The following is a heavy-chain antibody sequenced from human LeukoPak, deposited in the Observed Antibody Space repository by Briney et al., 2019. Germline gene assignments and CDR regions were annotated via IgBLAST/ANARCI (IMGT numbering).Heavy chain of an antibody. D-gene: IGHD6-19*01. Sequence: GGSLRLSCAASGFTFSSYAMHWVRQAPGKGLEWAAVISYDGSNKYYADSVKGRFTISRDNSKNTLYLQMNSLRAEDTAVYYCARVGVAVAGTYWGQGTLVTVSS. V-gene: IGHV3-30*04. CDR3: ARVGVAVAGTY. CDR1: GFTFSSYA. J-gene: IGHJ4*02. CDR2: ISYDGSNK.